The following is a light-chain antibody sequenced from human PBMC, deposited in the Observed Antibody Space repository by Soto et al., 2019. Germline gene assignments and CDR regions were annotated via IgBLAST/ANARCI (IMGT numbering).Light chain of an antibody. V-gene: IGKV3-11*01. J-gene: IGKJ3*01. CDR1: QSINTY. CDR3: QQRFTWPS. Sequence: ETVLTQSPATLSLSPGERATLSCRASQSINTYLAWYQQKPGQAPRLLIYDASKRATGIPARFSGSGSRTDFTLTISSLEPEDFAVYYCQQRFTWPSFGPGTKVDVK. CDR2: DAS.